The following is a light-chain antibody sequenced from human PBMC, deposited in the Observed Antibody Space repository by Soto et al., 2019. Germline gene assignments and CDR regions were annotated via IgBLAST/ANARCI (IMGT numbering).Light chain of an antibody. J-gene: IGKJ4*01. CDR2: ESS. V-gene: IGKV3-11*01. CDR3: QPYNNWPLT. Sequence: EIVLTQSPATLSLSPVERATLSCMASQNVANYLDWYQQKPGQAPRLLIYESSNRATGIAARFSGSRSGAEFTLTINSLQSEDFAVYYCQPYNNWPLTFGGGTKVDIK. CDR1: QNVANY.